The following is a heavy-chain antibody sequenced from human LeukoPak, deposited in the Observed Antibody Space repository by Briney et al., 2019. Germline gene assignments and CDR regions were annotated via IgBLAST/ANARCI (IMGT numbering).Heavy chain of an antibody. V-gene: IGHV4-34*01. CDR3: ARSVLWAYYMDV. J-gene: IGHJ6*03. Sequence: SETLSLTCAVYGGSFSGYYWSWIRQPPGDWLEWIGEINHSGSTNYNPSLKSRVTISVDTSKNPSSLQLSSVTAADTAVYYRARSVLWAYYMDVSGKGTTVTVSS. CDR1: GGSFSGYY. CDR2: INHSGST. D-gene: IGHD3-16*01.